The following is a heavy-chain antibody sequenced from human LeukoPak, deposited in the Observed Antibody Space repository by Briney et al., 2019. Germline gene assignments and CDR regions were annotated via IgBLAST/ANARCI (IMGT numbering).Heavy chain of an antibody. CDR2: IWSDGTNK. Sequence: GGSLRLSCAASGFTFSSYDMHRVRQGPGKGLEGVAFIWSDGTNKYYADSVKGRFTISRDNAKNSLYLQMNSLRAEDTAVYYCARDADSSGYYFPVYWGQGTLVTVSS. CDR3: ARDADSSGYYFPVY. CDR1: GFTFSSYD. V-gene: IGHV3-33*01. D-gene: IGHD3-22*01. J-gene: IGHJ4*02.